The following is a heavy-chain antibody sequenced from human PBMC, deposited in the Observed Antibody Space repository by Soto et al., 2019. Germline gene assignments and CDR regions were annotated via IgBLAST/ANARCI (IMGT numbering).Heavy chain of an antibody. V-gene: IGHV3-30*03. CDR2: ISYDGSNK. CDR3: VRALYYYHGMDV. J-gene: IGHJ6*02. Sequence: PGGSLRLSCAASGFTFSSYGMHWVRQAPGKGLEWVAVISYDGSNKYYADSAKGRFTISRDNAKNTLYLQMNSLRAEDTAVYYCVRALYYYHGMDVWGQGTTVTVSS. CDR1: GFTFSSYG.